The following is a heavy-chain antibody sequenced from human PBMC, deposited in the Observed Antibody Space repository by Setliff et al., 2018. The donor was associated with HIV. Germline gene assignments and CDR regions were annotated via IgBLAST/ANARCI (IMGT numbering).Heavy chain of an antibody. Sequence: ASVKVSCKASGYTFTGRFMHWVRQAPGQGLEWMGRINPNSDVANYAQKFQGRVTMTRDTSISTAYMELTRLRADDTAVYYCARAPTLFGVEYYYYFGMDVWGQGTTVTVSS. CDR3: ARAPTLFGVEYYYYFGMDV. J-gene: IGHJ6*02. CDR2: INPNSDVA. CDR1: GYTFTGRF. D-gene: IGHD3-3*01. V-gene: IGHV1-2*06.